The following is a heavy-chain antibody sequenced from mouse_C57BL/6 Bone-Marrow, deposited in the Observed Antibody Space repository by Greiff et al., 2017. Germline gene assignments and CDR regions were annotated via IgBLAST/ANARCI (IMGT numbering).Heavy chain of an antibody. Sequence: EVQLVESGGGLVKPGGSLKLSCAASGFTFSDYGMHWVRQAPEKGLEWVAYISSGSSTIYYADTVKGRVTISRDNAKNTLFLQMTSLRSEDTAMYYCVNWEDYAMDYGGQGTSVTVSS. CDR3: VNWEDYAMDY. CDR1: GFTFSDYG. J-gene: IGHJ4*01. D-gene: IGHD4-1*01. CDR2: ISSGSSTI. V-gene: IGHV5-17*01.